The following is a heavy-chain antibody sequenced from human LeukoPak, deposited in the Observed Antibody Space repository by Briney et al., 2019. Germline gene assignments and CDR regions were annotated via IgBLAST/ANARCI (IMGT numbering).Heavy chain of an antibody. Sequence: ASVKVSCKASGYTFTGYYMHWVRQAPGQGLEWMGWINPNSGGTNYAQKFQGRVTMTRDTSISTAYMELSRLRSDDTAVYYCARAVSVSPAYYYYMDVWGKGTTVTASS. CDR3: ARAVSVSPAYYYYMDV. D-gene: IGHD3-16*01. CDR1: GYTFTGYY. J-gene: IGHJ6*03. V-gene: IGHV1-2*02. CDR2: INPNSGGT.